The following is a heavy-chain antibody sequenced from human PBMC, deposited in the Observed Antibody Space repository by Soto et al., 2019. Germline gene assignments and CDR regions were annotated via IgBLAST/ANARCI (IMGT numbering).Heavy chain of an antibody. J-gene: IGHJ4*02. CDR3: ATSSPHFDN. CDR2: ISYDGTNI. V-gene: IGHV3-30-3*01. CDR1: GSAFSGYS. Sequence: QVQLVESGGGVVQPGRSLRLSCAASGSAFSGYSMHWVRQAPGKGLEWVAIISYDGTNIYYADSVRGRFTVSRDNSRNTLNLQMNSLRVEDTAVYYCATSSPHFDNWGQGTLVTVSS.